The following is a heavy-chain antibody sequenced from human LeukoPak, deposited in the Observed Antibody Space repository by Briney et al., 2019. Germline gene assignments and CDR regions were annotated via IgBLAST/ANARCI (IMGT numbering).Heavy chain of an antibody. CDR1: GFTFRNYW. D-gene: IGHD6-6*01. Sequence: GGSLRLSCAASGFTFRNYWMSWVRQAPGKGLEWVANIKQDGSLKYYVDSLKGRFTISRDNAKTSVYPQMSSLRAEDTAVYFCARIGYSSSSFDYWGQGTLVTVSS. J-gene: IGHJ4*02. V-gene: IGHV3-7*01. CDR3: ARIGYSSSSFDY. CDR2: IKQDGSLK.